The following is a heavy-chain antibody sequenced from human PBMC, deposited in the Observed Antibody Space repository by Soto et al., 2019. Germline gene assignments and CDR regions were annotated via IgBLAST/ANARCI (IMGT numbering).Heavy chain of an antibody. V-gene: IGHV3-21*01. CDR3: AREFGGGICYSYHSGMDV. J-gene: IGHJ6*02. D-gene: IGHD2-15*01. CDR1: GFTFSSYS. Sequence: GGSLRLSCAASGFTFSSYSMNWVRQAPGKGLEWVSSISSSSSYIYYADSVKGRFTISRDNAKNSLYLQMNSLRAEDTAVYYCAREFGGGICYSYHSGMDVWGQGTRVTVSS. CDR2: ISSSSSYI.